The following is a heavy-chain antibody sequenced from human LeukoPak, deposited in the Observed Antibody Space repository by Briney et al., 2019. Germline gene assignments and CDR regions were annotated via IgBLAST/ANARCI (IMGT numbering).Heavy chain of an antibody. CDR3: ARGGGDPNYYYYYYMDV. J-gene: IGHJ6*03. Sequence: SETLSLTCTVSGYSISSGYYWGWIRQPPGKGLEWIGSIYHSGSTYYNPSLKSRVTISVDTSKNQFSLKLSSVTAADTAVYYCARGGGDPNYYYYYYMDVWGKGTTVTVSS. V-gene: IGHV4-38-2*02. CDR2: IYHSGST. CDR1: GYSISSGYY. D-gene: IGHD2-21*02.